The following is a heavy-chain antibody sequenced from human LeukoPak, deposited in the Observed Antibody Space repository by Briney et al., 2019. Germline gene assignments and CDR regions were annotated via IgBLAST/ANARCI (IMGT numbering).Heavy chain of an antibody. D-gene: IGHD3-10*01. V-gene: IGHV1-69*05. CDR1: GYTFTSYA. CDR2: IIPIFGTA. J-gene: IGHJ4*02. Sequence: SVKVSCKASGYTFTSYAISWVRQAPGQGLEWMGRIIPIFGTANYAQKFQGRVTITTDESTSTAYMELSSLRSEDTAVYYCARDRSGSYFDYWGQGTLVTVSS. CDR3: ARDRSGSYFDY.